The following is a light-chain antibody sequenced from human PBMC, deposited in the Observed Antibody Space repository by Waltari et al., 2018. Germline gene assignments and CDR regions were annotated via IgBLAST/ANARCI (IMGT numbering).Light chain of an antibody. CDR2: DVS. J-gene: IGLJ3*02. CDR1: RSDVGAYYP. CDR3: NSYTSSNTVV. V-gene: IGLV2-14*03. Sequence: QSALTQPASVSGSPGQSITIPCTGTRSDVGAYYPVPWYQQHPGKAPKVIIYDVSNRPSGVSNRFSGSKSGNTASLTISGLQAEDEADYYCNSYTSSNTVVFGGWTKLTVL.